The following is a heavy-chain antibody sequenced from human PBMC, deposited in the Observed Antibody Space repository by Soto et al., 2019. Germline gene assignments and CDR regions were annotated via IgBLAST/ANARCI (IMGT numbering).Heavy chain of an antibody. V-gene: IGHV1-8*01. Sequence: QVQLVQSGAEVKKPGASVKVSCKASGYTFTSYDINWVRQATGQGFEWMGWMNPNSGNTDYAQKFQGRVTMTRNTSISTAYMELSSLRSEDTAVYYCARERSAAGAGWFDPWGQGTLVTVSS. CDR3: ARERSAAGAGWFDP. CDR2: MNPNSGNT. J-gene: IGHJ5*02. D-gene: IGHD6-13*01. CDR1: GYTFTSYD.